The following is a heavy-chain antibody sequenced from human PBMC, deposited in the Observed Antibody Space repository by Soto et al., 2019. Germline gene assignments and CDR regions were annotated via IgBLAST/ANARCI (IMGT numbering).Heavy chain of an antibody. V-gene: IGHV1-69*06. CDR1: GGTFSSYA. D-gene: IGHD4-17*01. J-gene: IGHJ5*02. Sequence: PSVKVSCXASGGTFSSYAISWVRQAPGQGLEWMGGIIPIFGTANYAQKFQGRVTITADKSTSTAYMELSSLRSEDTAVYYCVDYASGWFDPWGQGTLVTVSS. CDR2: IIPIFGTA. CDR3: VDYASGWFDP.